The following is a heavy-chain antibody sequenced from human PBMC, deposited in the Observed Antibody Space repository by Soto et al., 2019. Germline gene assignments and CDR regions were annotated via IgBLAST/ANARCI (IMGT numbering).Heavy chain of an antibody. CDR1: GFTFSSYS. J-gene: IGHJ6*02. Sequence: PGGSLRLSCAASGFTFSSYSMNWVRQAPGKGLEWVSYISSSSTIYYADSVKGRFTISRDNAKNSLYLQMNSLRDEDTAVYYCARDILPITIFGVVINYGMDVWGQGTTVTVSS. D-gene: IGHD3-3*01. CDR2: ISSSSTI. CDR3: ARDILPITIFGVVINYGMDV. V-gene: IGHV3-48*02.